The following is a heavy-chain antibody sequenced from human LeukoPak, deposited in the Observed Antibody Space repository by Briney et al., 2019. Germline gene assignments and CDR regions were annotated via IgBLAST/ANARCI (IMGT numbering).Heavy chain of an antibody. CDR2: ISGTGGTR. CDR1: GFTFSSYE. V-gene: IGHV3-48*03. CDR3: ARVEQQLVRGC. Sequence: GGSLRLSCSASGFTFSSYEMNCVRQAPGKGLEWVSYISGTGGTRYYADSVKGRFTISRDNAKNSLYLQMNSLRAEDTALYYCARVEQQLVRGCWGQGTLVTVSS. D-gene: IGHD6-13*01. J-gene: IGHJ4*02.